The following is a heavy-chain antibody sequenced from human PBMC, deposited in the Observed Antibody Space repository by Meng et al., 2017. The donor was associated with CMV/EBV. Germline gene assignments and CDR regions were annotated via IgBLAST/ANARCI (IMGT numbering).Heavy chain of an antibody. CDR3: AKDYSSYDYGGNSLDY. Sequence: GESLKISCAASGFTFSSYGMHWVRQAPGKGLEWVAFIRYDGRNKYYADSVKGRFTISRDNSKNTLYLQMNSLRAEDTAVYYCAKDYSSYDYGGNSLDYWGQGTLVTVSS. V-gene: IGHV3-30*02. D-gene: IGHD4-23*01. CDR2: IRYDGRNK. J-gene: IGHJ4*02. CDR1: GFTFSSYG.